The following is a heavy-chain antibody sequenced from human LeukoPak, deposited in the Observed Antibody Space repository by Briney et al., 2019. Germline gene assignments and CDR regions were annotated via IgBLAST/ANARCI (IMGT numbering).Heavy chain of an antibody. V-gene: IGHV3-30*02. D-gene: IGHD1-14*01. CDR3: AKEQYPGYFDF. J-gene: IGHJ4*02. CDR1: GFTFSTYW. CDR2: IRFDATNK. Sequence: PGGSLRLSCAASGFTFSTYWMHWVRQAPGKGLEWVCFIRFDATNKYYADSVKGRFTISRDNSNNTLYLQLNNVRTEDTATYFCAKEQYPGYFDFWGQGTLVTVSA.